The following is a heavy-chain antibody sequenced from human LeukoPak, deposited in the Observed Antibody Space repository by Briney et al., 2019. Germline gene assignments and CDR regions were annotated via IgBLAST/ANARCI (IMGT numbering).Heavy chain of an antibody. V-gene: IGHV4-34*01. J-gene: IGHJ5*02. CDR2: INHSGST. CDR1: GGSFSGYY. Sequence: SETLSLTCAVYGGSFSGYYWSWIRQPPGKGLEWIGEINHSGSTNYNPSLKSRVTISVDTSKNQFSLKLSSVTAADTAVYYCARIEYSSSWWFDPWGQGTLVTVSS. CDR3: ARIEYSSSWWFDP. D-gene: IGHD6-6*01.